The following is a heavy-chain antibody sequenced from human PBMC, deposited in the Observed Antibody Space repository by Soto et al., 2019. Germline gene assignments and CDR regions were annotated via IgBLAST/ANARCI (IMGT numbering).Heavy chain of an antibody. CDR1: GYTFTGYY. D-gene: IGHD6-13*01. CDR3: AIARIAAAGTGSGMDV. V-gene: IGHV1-2*04. J-gene: IGHJ6*02. CDR2: INPNSGGT. Sequence: GASVKVSCKASGYTFTGYYMHWVRQAPGQGLEWMGWINPNSGGTNYARKFQGWVTMTRDTSISTAYMELSRLRSDDTAVYYCAIARIAAAGTGSGMDVWGQGTTVTVSS.